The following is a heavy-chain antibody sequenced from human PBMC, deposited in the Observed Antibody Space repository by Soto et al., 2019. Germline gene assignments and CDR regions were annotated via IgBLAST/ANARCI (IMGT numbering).Heavy chain of an antibody. D-gene: IGHD1-26*01. CDR2: IKEDGSEK. J-gene: IGHJ4*02. V-gene: IGHV3-7*01. CDR3: ARDHIVGATNFDY. CDR1: GFTFSNYW. Sequence: GGSLRLSCAASGFTFSNYWLNWVRQAPGKGLEWVANIKEDGSEKHYVDSVKGRFTISRDNAKNSLYLQMISLRAEDTAVYYCARDHIVGATNFDYWGQGT.